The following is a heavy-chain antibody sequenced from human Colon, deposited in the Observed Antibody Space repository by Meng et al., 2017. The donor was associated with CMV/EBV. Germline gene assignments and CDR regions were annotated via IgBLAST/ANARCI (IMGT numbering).Heavy chain of an antibody. CDR2: IYPGDSDT. D-gene: IGHD3/OR15-3a*01. V-gene: IGHV5-51*01. J-gene: IGHJ3*02. CDR1: GYSFTNYW. CDR3: GTQTGLGNDAFDI. Sequence: KVSCKGSGYSFTNYWIGWVRQMPGKGLEWMGIIYPGDSDTRYNPSFQGQVTISADKSITTAYLHWSSVKASDTAVYYCGTQTGLGNDAFDIWGQGTMVTVSS.